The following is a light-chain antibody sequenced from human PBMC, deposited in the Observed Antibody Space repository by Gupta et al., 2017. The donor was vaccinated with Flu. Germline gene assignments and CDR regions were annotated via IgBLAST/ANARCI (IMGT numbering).Light chain of an antibody. J-gene: IGLJ2*01. Sequence: QSALTQPASVSGSPGQSITISCTGTSSDVGGYNYVSWYQQHPGKAPKLMIYEVSNRPSGVSNRFSGSKSGNTASLTISGLQAEDEADYYCSSYTSSRTVVFGGGTNLTVL. CDR2: EVS. CDR3: SSYTSSRTVV. CDR1: SSDVGGYNY. V-gene: IGLV2-14*01.